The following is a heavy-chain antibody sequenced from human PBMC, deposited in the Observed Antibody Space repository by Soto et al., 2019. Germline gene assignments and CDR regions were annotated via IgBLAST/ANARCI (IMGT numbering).Heavy chain of an antibody. CDR2: ISYSGNT. CDR1: GGSISNYY. V-gene: IGHV4-59*01. J-gene: IGHJ4*02. CDR3: ARGPDYGGHTALDY. D-gene: IGHD4-17*01. Sequence: SETLSLTCTVSGGSISNYYWSWIRQPPGKRLEWIGYISYSGNTNYNPSLKSRVIISVDTSMNQFSLKLSSLTAADTAVYYCARGPDYGGHTALDYWGQGTPVTVSS.